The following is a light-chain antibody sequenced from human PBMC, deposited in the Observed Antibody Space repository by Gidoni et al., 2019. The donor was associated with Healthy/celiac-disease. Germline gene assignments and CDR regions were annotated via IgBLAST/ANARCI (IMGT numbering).Light chain of an antibody. CDR3: NSRDSSGNLNWV. V-gene: IGLV3-19*01. CDR1: SLRSYY. Sequence: SSELTQDPAVSVALGQTVRITCQGDSLRSYYESWYQQKPGQAPVLVIYGKNNRPSGIPDRFSGSSSGNTASLTITGAQAEDEADYYCNSRDSSGNLNWVFGGGTKLTVL. J-gene: IGLJ3*02. CDR2: GKN.